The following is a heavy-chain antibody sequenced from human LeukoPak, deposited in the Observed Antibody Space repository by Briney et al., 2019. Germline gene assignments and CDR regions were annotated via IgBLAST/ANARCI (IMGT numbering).Heavy chain of an antibody. CDR3: ARDTSATNGVMLFD. CDR2: IKPSSGRT. Sequence: ASVKVSCKASGYSFTSSYMHWVRQAPGRGLEWMGIIKPSSGRTTYAQKLQGRVTMTRDTSTSTLYIELSSLRSEDTAVYYCARDTSATNGVMLFDWGQGTLVTVSS. J-gene: IGHJ1*01. V-gene: IGHV1-46*04. CDR1: GYSFTSSY. D-gene: IGHD2-8*01.